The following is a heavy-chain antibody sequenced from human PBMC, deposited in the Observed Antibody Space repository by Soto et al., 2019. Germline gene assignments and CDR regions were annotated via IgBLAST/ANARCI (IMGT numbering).Heavy chain of an antibody. CDR1: GFTFNTHW. Sequence: PGGSLRVYCTASGFTFNTHWMHWVRQAPGKGLVWVSRIYFDGITTNYADSVKGRLTVSRDNAKNTVYLHVNTLRDEDTAVYYCARGGAMGVDYWGQGTLVTVSS. V-gene: IGHV3-74*01. CDR2: IYFDGITT. J-gene: IGHJ4*02. D-gene: IGHD1-26*01. CDR3: ARGGAMGVDY.